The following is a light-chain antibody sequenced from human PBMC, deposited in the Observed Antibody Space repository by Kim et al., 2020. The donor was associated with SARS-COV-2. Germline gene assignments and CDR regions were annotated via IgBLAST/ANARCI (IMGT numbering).Light chain of an antibody. CDR3: NSYTSSSSPL. CDR2: DVS. J-gene: IGLJ2*01. CDR1: SSDVGGYYY. Sequence: QSALTQPASVSGSPGQTITVSCTGTSSDVGGYYYVYWYQQHPGKAPKLMIYDVSKRPSGVSNRFSGSKSGNSASLTISGLQAEDEGDYYCNSYTSSSSPLFGGGTKLTVL. V-gene: IGLV2-14*03.